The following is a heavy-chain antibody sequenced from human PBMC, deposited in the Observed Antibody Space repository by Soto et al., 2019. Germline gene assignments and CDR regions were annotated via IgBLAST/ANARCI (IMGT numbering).Heavy chain of an antibody. D-gene: IGHD2-15*01. CDR1: GYTLTNYA. J-gene: IGHJ4*02. CDR2: INTYNGNS. Sequence: QVQLVQSAAEVKKPGASVKVSCKASGYTLTNYAISWVRQAPGQGPEWMGWINTYNGNSNYAQKFQGRLTMTTDTSTNTAYRELRSLTSDDTAVYYCARDCTGGSCFCIYWGQGTLVTVSS. CDR3: ARDCTGGSCFCIY. V-gene: IGHV1-18*01.